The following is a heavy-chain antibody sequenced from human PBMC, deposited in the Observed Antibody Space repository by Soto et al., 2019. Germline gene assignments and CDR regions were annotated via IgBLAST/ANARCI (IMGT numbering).Heavy chain of an antibody. CDR2: ISSSSSYI. V-gene: IGHV3-21*01. CDR3: ARDQGVWGSYEDY. Sequence: GGSLRLSCAASGFTFSSYSMNWVRQAPGKGLEWVSSISSSSSYIYYADSVKGRFTISRDNAKNSLYLQMNSLRAEDTAVYYCARDQGVWGSYEDYWGQGTLVTVSS. D-gene: IGHD3-16*01. J-gene: IGHJ4*02. CDR1: GFTFSSYS.